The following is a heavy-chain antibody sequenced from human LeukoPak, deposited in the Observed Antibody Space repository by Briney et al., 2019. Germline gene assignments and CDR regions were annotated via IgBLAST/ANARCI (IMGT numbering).Heavy chain of an antibody. CDR2: MWYDGRNK. J-gene: IGHJ3*02. V-gene: IGHV3-33*01. CDR3: ARVGDMEAFDI. Sequence: GGSLRLSCAASGFTPSSFGMVWVRQAPGRGLEWVTLMWYDGRNKYYADSVKGRFTISRDNSKNTVYLQMNSLRGEDTAVYYCARVGDMEAFDIWGQGTRVTVSS. CDR1: GFTPSSFG. D-gene: IGHD3-16*01.